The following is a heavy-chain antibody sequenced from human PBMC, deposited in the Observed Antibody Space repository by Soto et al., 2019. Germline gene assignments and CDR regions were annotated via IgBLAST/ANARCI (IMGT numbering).Heavy chain of an antibody. CDR2: ISYDGSNK. Sequence: GGSLRLSCAASGFTFSSYAMHWVRQAPGKGLEWVAVISYDGSNKYYADSVKGRFTISKDNSKNTLYLQMNSLRAEDTAVYYCARTNYYDSSGYSGLDYWGQGTLVTVSS. J-gene: IGHJ4*02. CDR1: GFTFSSYA. CDR3: ARTNYYDSSGYSGLDY. D-gene: IGHD3-22*01. V-gene: IGHV3-30-3*01.